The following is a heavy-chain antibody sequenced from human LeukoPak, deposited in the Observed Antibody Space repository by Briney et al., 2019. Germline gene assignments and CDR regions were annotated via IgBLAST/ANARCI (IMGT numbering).Heavy chain of an antibody. CDR3: ARGGFDWLLDFDY. V-gene: IGHV3-7*01. CDR1: GYTFSSYW. J-gene: IGHJ4*02. CDR2: IKQDGSEK. Sequence: PGGSLRLSCAASGYTFSSYWMSWVHQAPGKGLEWVANIKQDGSEKYYVDSVKGRFTISRDNAKNSLYLQMNSLRAEDTAVYYCARGGFDWLLDFDYWGQGTLVTVSS. D-gene: IGHD3-9*01.